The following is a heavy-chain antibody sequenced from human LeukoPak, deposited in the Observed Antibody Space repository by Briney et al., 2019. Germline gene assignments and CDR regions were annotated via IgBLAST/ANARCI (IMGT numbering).Heavy chain of an antibody. D-gene: IGHD6-13*01. J-gene: IGHJ4*02. V-gene: IGHV3-15*01. CDR3: TTEPYSSSWKYYFDY. Sequence: PGGSLRLSCAASGFTFSNAWMSWVRQAPGKGLEWVGRIKSKTDGGTTDYAAPVKGRFTISRDDSKNTLCLQMNSLKTEDTAVYYCTTEPYSSSWKYYFDYWGQGTLVTVSS. CDR1: GFTFSNAW. CDR2: IKSKTDGGTT.